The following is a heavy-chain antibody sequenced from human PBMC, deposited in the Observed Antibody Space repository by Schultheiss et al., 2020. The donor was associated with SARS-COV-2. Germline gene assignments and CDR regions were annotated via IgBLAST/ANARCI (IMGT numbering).Heavy chain of an antibody. CDR2: IWYDGSNK. J-gene: IGHJ6*02. D-gene: IGHD1-1*01. V-gene: IGHV3-33*08. Sequence: GGSLRLSCAASGFTFSSYAMSWVRQAPGKGLEWVAVIWYDGSNKYYADSVKGRFTISRDNSKNTLYLQMNSLRAEDTAVYYCARNDDATGMDVWGQGTTVTVSS. CDR3: ARNDDATGMDV. CDR1: GFTFSSYA.